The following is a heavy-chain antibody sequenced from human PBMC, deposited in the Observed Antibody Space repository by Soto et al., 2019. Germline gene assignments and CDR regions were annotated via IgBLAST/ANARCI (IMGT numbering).Heavy chain of an antibody. D-gene: IGHD4-17*01. Sequence: PGGSLRLSCAASGFTFSSYAMHWVRQAPGKGLGWVAVISYDGSNKYYADSVKGRFTISRDNSKNTLYLQMNSLRAEDTAVYYCARGGGYGDPPFDYWGQGTLVTVSS. J-gene: IGHJ4*02. V-gene: IGHV3-30-3*01. CDR3: ARGGGYGDPPFDY. CDR1: GFTFSSYA. CDR2: ISYDGSNK.